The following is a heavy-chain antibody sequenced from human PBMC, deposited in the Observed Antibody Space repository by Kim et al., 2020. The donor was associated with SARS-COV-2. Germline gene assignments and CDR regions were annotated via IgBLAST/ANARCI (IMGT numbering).Heavy chain of an antibody. CDR3: ATGGLGLDY. J-gene: IGHJ4*02. V-gene: IGHV3-15*01. D-gene: IGHD3-9*01. CDR2: RT. Sequence: RTDYAARVKGTFTISRDDSKNTVYLQMNSLKTEDTAVYVCATGGLGLDYWGQGTPVTVSS.